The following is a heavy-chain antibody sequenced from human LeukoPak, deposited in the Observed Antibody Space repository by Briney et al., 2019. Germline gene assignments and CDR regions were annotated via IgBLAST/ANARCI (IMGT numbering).Heavy chain of an antibody. D-gene: IGHD1-26*01. CDR1: GFTYRSYA. J-gene: IGHJ4*02. CDR2: ISSNGGST. Sequence: GGSLRLSCAASGFTYRSYAMHWLRQAPGKGLEYVSAISSNGGSTYYANSVKGRFTISRDNSKNTLYLQMGSLRAEDMAVYYCARVGSYYALDYWGQGTLVTVSS. V-gene: IGHV3-64*01. CDR3: ARVGSYYALDY.